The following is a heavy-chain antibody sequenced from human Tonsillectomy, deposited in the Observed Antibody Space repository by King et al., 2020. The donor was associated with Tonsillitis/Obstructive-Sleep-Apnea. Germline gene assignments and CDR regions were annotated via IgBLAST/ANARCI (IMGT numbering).Heavy chain of an antibody. CDR1: GGSFSGYY. CDR3: ARELLYCSSTSCSPGAFDY. CDR2: INHSGST. J-gene: IGHJ4*02. Sequence: VQLQQWGAGLLKPSETLSLTCAVYGGSFSGYYWSWIRQYSGKGLEWIGEINHSGSTNYKPSLKSRVTISVDTSKNQFSLKLSSVTAADTAEYYCARELLYCSSTSCSPGAFDYWGQGTLVTVSS. V-gene: IGHV4-34*01. D-gene: IGHD2-2*01.